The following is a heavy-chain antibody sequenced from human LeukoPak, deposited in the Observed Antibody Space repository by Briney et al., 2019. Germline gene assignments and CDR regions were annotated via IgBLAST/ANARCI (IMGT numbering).Heavy chain of an antibody. CDR1: GFTFSSYW. CDR2: INSDGSST. CDR3: ARGVVVTAIKGLDYYYYMDV. D-gene: IGHD2-21*02. J-gene: IGHJ6*03. V-gene: IGHV3-74*01. Sequence: GGSLRLSCAASGFTFSSYWMHWVRQAPGKGLVWVSRINSDGSSTSYADSVKGRFTISRDNAKNTLYLQMNSLRAKDTAVYYCARGVVVTAIKGLDYYYYMDVWGKGTTVTISS.